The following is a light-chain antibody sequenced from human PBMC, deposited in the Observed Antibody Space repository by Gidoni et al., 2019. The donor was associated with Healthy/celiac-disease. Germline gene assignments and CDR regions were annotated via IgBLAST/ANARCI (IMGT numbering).Light chain of an antibody. J-gene: IGKJ5*01. CDR3: QQYYNLPIT. CDR2: DAS. CDR1: QDISSY. V-gene: IGKV1-33*01. Sequence: DIQMTPSPSSLSASVGDRVTITCQASQDISSYLNWYQQKPGKAPKLLIYDASNLETGVPSRFSGSGSGTDFTFTISSLQPEDIATYYCQQYYNLPITFGQGTRVEIK.